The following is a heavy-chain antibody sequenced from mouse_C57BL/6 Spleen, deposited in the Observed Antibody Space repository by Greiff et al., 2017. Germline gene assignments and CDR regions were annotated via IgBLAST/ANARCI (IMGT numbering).Heavy chain of an antibody. CDR2: IDPETGGT. D-gene: IGHD2-1*01. Sequence: VHLVESGAELVRPGASVTLSCKASGYTFTDYEMHWVKQTPVHGLEWIGAIDPETGGTAYNQKFKGKAILTADKSSSTAYMELRSLTSEDSAVYYCTRVMVTGGNYGRGFDYWGQGTTLTVSS. CDR3: TRVMVTGGNYGRGFDY. CDR1: GYTFTDYE. V-gene: IGHV1-15*01. J-gene: IGHJ2*01.